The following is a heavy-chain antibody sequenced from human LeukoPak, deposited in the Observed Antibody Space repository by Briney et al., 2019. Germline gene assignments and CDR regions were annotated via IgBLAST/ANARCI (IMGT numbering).Heavy chain of an antibody. CDR1: EATFTSYT. J-gene: IGHJ4*02. CDR3: ARDDKDCSSPSCYFGY. V-gene: IGHV1-69*01. Sequence: SVKLSCKASEATFTSYTTSWLREAPGQRLEWRGGILPIFATAHDAQKFQGRVTITADESTSTAYRELSSVTSEDTALYYCARDDKDCSSPSCYFGYWSQGTLVTVSS. D-gene: IGHD2-2*01. CDR2: ILPIFATA.